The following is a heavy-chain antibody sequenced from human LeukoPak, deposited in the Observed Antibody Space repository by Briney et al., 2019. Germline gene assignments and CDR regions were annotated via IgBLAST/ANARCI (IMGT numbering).Heavy chain of an antibody. V-gene: IGHV4-34*01. CDR2: INHSGST. CDR1: GGSFSGYY. D-gene: IGHD3-10*01. J-gene: IGHJ3*02. CDR3: ARGGLVRGTLNSLIAFDI. Sequence: PSETLSLTCGVSGGSFSGYYWNWIRQPPGKGLEWIGEINHSGSTNYNPSLKSRVTISVDTSKNQFSLQLNSVTPEDTALYYCARGGLVRGTLNSLIAFDIWGQGIMVTVSS.